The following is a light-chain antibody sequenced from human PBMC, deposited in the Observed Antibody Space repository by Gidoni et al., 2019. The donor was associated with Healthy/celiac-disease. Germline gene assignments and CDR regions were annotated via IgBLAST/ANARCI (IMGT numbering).Light chain of an antibody. CDR1: YIGSTN. Sequence: SYALTQPLSLSVALGQTARITCGGNYIGSTNVHWYQQKPGQAPVLVIYRDSNRPPGIPERFSGSNSGNTATLTISRAQAGDEADYYCQVWDSSTEVFGGGTKLTVL. J-gene: IGLJ3*02. CDR3: QVWDSSTEV. CDR2: RDS. V-gene: IGLV3-9*01.